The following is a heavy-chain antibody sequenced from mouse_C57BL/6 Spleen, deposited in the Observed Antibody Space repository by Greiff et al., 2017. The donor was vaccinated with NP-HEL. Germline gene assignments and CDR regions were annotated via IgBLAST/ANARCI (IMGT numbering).Heavy chain of an antibody. CDR2: IYPGDGDT. Sequence: QVQLKQSGAELVKPGASVKISCKASGYAFSSYWMNWVKQRPGKGLEWIGQIYPGDGDTNYNGKFKGKATLTADKSSSTAYMQLSSLTSEDSAVYFCARDDDGYFLFAYWGQGTLVTVSA. V-gene: IGHV1-80*01. J-gene: IGHJ3*01. D-gene: IGHD2-3*01. CDR1: GYAFSSYW. CDR3: ARDDDGYFLFAY.